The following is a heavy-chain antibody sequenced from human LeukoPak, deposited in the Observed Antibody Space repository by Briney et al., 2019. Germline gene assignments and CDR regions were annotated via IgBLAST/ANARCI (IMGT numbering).Heavy chain of an antibody. CDR3: ARGKSDYGDYYPYFDY. V-gene: IGHV4-59*01. Sequence: SETLSLTCTVSGGSISGYYWSWIRQPPGKGLEWIGYIYYSGSTNYNPSLKSRVTISVDTSKNQFSLKLSSVTAADTAVYYCARGKSDYGDYYPYFDYWGQGTLVTVSS. CDR2: IYYSGST. CDR1: GGSISGYY. J-gene: IGHJ4*02. D-gene: IGHD4-17*01.